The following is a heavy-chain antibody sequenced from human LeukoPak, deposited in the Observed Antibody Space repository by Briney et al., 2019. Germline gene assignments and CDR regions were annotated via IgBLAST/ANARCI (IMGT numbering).Heavy chain of an antibody. D-gene: IGHD3-22*01. Sequence: GASVKVSCKASGGTFSSYAISWVRQAPGKGLEWMGGFDPEDGETIYAQKFQGRVTMTEDTSTDTAYMELSSLRSEDTAVYYCATASSYYYDSSGYPSPLTGWGQGTLVTVSS. V-gene: IGHV1-24*01. J-gene: IGHJ4*02. CDR2: FDPEDGET. CDR3: ATASSYYYDSSGYPSPLTG. CDR1: GGTFSSYA.